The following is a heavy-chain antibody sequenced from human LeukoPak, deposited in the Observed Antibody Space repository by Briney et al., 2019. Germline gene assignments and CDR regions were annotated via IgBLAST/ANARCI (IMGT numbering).Heavy chain of an antibody. CDR2: IIPIFGTA. J-gene: IGHJ4*02. CDR3: ARESRSTSCPFDY. V-gene: IGHV1-69*01. CDR1: GGTFSSYA. Sequence: SVKVSCKVSGGTFSSYAISWVRQAPGQGLEWMGGIIPIFGTANYAQKFQGRVTITADESTSTAYMELSSLRSEDTAVYYCARESRSTSCPFDYWGQGTLVTVSS. D-gene: IGHD2-2*01.